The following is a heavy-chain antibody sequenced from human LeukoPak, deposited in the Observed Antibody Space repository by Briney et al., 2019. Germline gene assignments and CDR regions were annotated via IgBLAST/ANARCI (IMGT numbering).Heavy chain of an antibody. CDR3: ARRLAAALSAFDI. Sequence: PSQTLSLTCTVSGVSISSGGYYWSWVRQHPGKGLEWIGYIYYSGSTFYNPSLKSRVTISVDTSKNQFSLKLSSVTAADTAVYYCARRLAAALSAFDIWGQGTMVTVSS. CDR2: IYYSGST. CDR1: GVSISSGGYY. D-gene: IGHD6-13*01. J-gene: IGHJ3*02. V-gene: IGHV4-31*03.